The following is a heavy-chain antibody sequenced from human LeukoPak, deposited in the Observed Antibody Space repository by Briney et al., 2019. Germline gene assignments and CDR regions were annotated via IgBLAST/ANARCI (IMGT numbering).Heavy chain of an antibody. CDR2: ISDSGGRT. D-gene: IGHD4-11*01. V-gene: IGHV3-23*01. J-gene: IGHJ4*02. CDR1: GITLSNYG. CDR3: AKDDSMTLDHFDY. Sequence: PGGSLRLSCAVSGITLSNYGMSWVRQAPGKGLEWVAGISDSGGRTNYADSVKGRFTISRDSSKNTLSLQMNSLTTEDTAVYYCAKDDSMTLDHFDYWGQGALVTVSS.